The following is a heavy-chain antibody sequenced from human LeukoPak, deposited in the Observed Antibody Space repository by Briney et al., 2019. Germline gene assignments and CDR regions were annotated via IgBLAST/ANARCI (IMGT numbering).Heavy chain of an antibody. V-gene: IGHV4-59*08. CDR2: IYYSGST. J-gene: IGHJ3*02. Sequence: SETLSLTCTVSGGSISSYYWSWIRQPPGKGLEWIGYIYYSGSTNYNPSLKSRVTISVDTSKNQFSPKLSSVTAADTAVYYCARHEGWLQAFDIWGQGTMVTVSS. D-gene: IGHD5-24*01. CDR3: ARHEGWLQAFDI. CDR1: GGSISSYY.